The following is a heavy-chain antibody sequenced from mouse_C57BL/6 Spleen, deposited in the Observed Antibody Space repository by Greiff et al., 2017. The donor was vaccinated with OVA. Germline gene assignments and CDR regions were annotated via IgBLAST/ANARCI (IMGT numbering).Heavy chain of an antibody. D-gene: IGHD2-13*01. V-gene: IGHV1-64*01. Sequence: QVQLQQPGAELVKPGASVKLSCKASGYTFTSYWMHWVKQRPGQGLEWIGMIHPNSGSTNYNEKFKSKATLTVDKSSSTAYMQLSSLTSEDSAVYYCSREDYGDVFAYWGQGTLVTVSA. CDR1: GYTFTSYW. CDR2: IHPNSGST. J-gene: IGHJ3*01. CDR3: SREDYGDVFAY.